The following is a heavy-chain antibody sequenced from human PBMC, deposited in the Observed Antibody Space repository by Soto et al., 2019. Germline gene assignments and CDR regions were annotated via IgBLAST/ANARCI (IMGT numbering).Heavy chain of an antibody. V-gene: IGHV4-34*01. D-gene: IGHD3-10*01. Sequence: PSETLSLTCAVYGGSFSGYYWSWIRKPPRKGLEWIGEINHSGSTNYNPSLKSRVTISVDTSKNQFSLKLSSVTAADTAVYYCERLGGGLLWFGELLYGGRMDVWGQGTTVTVSS. J-gene: IGHJ6*02. CDR1: GGSFSGYY. CDR2: INHSGST. CDR3: ERLGGGLLWFGELLYGGRMDV.